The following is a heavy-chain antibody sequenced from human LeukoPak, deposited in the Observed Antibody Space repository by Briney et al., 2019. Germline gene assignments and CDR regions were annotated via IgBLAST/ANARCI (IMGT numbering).Heavy chain of an antibody. CDR1: GYTFTGYY. D-gene: IGHD3-3*01. CDR2: INPNSGGT. Sequence: ASVKVSCKASGYTFTGYYMHWVRQAPGQGLEWMGWINPNSGGTNYAQKFQGRVTMTRDTSISTAYMELSRLRSDDTAVYYCARVAGPEYYDFWSGYYYMDVWGKGTTVTVSS. J-gene: IGHJ6*03. V-gene: IGHV1-2*02. CDR3: ARVAGPEYYDFWSGYYYMDV.